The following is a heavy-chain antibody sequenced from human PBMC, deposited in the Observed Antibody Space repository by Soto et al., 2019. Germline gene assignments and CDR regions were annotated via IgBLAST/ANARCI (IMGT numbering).Heavy chain of an antibody. D-gene: IGHD4-17*01. J-gene: IGHJ2*01. CDR2: IRSKSYGKTT. CDR3: TRERWAYGDHTWYLDL. V-gene: IGHV3-49*03. CDR1: GFTFGDYG. Sequence: GGSLRLSCSTSGFTFGDYGMTWFRQAPGKGLEWVGLIRSKSYGKTTEYAASATDRFTISRDDSKRIAYLQMNSLKADDTAVYYCTRERWAYGDHTWYLDLWGRGTQVTVSS.